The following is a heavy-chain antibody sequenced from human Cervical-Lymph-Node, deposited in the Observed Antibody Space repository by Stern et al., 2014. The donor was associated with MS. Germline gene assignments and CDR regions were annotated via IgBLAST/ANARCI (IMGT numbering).Heavy chain of an antibody. CDR1: GYTFSDCN. CDR3: ARETKYNSRLYTWFDP. J-gene: IGHJ5*02. D-gene: IGHD3-22*01. V-gene: IGHV1-2*02. Sequence: VQLVQFGTEVKKPGASVKVSCKASGYTFSDCNIHWVRQAPGQGLEWMGWINPNNGDTKFAQKFQGRVSMTRDTSLNTAYMEVSRLRSDDTAVYYCARETKYNSRLYTWFDPWGQGTLVTASS. CDR2: INPNNGDT.